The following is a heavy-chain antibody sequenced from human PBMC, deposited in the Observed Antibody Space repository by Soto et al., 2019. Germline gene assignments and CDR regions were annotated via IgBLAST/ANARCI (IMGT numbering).Heavy chain of an antibody. CDR2: IIPIFGTA. Sequence: SVKVSWKASGGTFSSYAISWVRQAPGQGLEWMGGIIPIFGTANYAQKFQGRVTITADESTSTAYMELSSLRSEDTAVYYCARDGFGTDAFDIWGQGTMVTVSS. D-gene: IGHD1-1*01. J-gene: IGHJ3*02. CDR3: ARDGFGTDAFDI. V-gene: IGHV1-69*13. CDR1: GGTFSSYA.